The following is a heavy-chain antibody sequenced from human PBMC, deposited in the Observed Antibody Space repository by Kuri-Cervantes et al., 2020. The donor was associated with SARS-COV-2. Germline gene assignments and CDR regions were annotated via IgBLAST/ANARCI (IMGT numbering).Heavy chain of an antibody. D-gene: IGHD3-10*01. J-gene: IGHJ5*02. CDR1: GFTFSDYY. CDR2: INNRGSTI. Sequence: GGSLRLSCAASGFTFSDYYMNWIRQAPGKGLEWISYINNRGSTIYYADAVKGRFSISRDNTKNSLYLQMNSLRAEDTAVYYCARDPTRYYYGSGSYFNWFDPWGQGNRV. CDR3: ARDPTRYYYGSGSYFNWFDP. V-gene: IGHV3-11*01.